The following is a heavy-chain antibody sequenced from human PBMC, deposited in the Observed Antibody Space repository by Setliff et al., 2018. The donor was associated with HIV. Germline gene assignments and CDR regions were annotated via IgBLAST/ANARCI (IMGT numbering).Heavy chain of an antibody. CDR3: ARVGSGWSTFDY. CDR1: GYTLTTYA. Sequence: ASVKVSCKASGYTLTTYAISWVRQAPGQGLEWMGWFNTETGNPMYAQGFRGRFVFSLDTSVCTAFLQINRLKAEDTAKYYCARVGSGWSTFDYWGQGALVTVSS. J-gene: IGHJ4*02. CDR2: FNTETGNP. D-gene: IGHD6-13*01. V-gene: IGHV7-4-1*02.